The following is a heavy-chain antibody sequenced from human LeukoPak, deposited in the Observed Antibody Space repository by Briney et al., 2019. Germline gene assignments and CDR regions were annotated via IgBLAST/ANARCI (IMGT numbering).Heavy chain of an antibody. D-gene: IGHD6-19*01. CDR2: IYYSGNT. Sequence: SETLSLTCTVSGVSISSSNSYWGWIRQPPGKGLEWIGSIYYSGNTYYNPSLKSRLTISLDTSKNQFSLRLSSVTAADTAIYYCARRITVSATNWFDPWGQGTLVTVSS. V-gene: IGHV4-39*07. CDR3: ARRITVSATNWFDP. CDR1: GVSISSSNSY. J-gene: IGHJ5*02.